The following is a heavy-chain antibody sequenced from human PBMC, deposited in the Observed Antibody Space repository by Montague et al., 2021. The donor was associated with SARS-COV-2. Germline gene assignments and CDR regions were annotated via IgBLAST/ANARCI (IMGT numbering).Heavy chain of an antibody. V-gene: IGHV3-21*01. Sequence: SLRLSCAASGFTFSSYSMNWVRQAPGKGLEWVSSISSSSSYIYYADSVKGRFTISRDNAKNSLYLQMNSLRAEDTAAYYCARDSGRYYDFWSGYYNSHYYYYMDVWGKGTTVTVAS. CDR2: ISSSSSYI. CDR1: GFTFSSYS. CDR3: ARDSGRYYDFWSGYYNSHYYYYMDV. D-gene: IGHD3-3*01. J-gene: IGHJ6*03.